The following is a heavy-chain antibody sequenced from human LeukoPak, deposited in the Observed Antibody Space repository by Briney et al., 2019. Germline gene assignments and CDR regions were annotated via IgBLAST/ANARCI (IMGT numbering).Heavy chain of an antibody. CDR2: ISGSGGST. CDR1: GLTFRNYW. CDR3: AKIQNRYCSGGSCFDYFDY. Sequence: GGSLRLSCADSGLTFRNYWMHWVRQAPGKGLEWVSAISGSGGSTYYADSVKGRFTISRDNSKNTLYLQMNSLRAEDTAVYYCAKIQNRYCSGGSCFDYFDYWGQGTLVTVSS. D-gene: IGHD2-15*01. J-gene: IGHJ4*02. V-gene: IGHV3-23*01.